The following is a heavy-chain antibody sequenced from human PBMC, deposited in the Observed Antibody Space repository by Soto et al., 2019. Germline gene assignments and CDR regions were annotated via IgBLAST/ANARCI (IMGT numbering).Heavy chain of an antibody. CDR1: GGTDNSHS. CDR2: IGSTDI. CDR3: AKDPFPGNGVFDDFDT. Sequence: GGALSVPCAAAGGTDNSHSISWVRHSPGKGLEWVSTIGSTDIYYADSVKGRFTISRDNSKNMLFLQMNSLRADDTAVYYCAKDPFPGNGVFDDFDTCGQGTTVKVSS. D-gene: IGHD2-8*01. V-gene: IGHV3-23*01. J-gene: IGHJ3*02.